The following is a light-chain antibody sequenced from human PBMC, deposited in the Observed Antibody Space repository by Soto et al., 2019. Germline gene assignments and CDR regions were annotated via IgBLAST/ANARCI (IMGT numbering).Light chain of an antibody. Sequence: EIVLTQSPGTLSLSPGERATLSCRASQSVSSSYLAWYQQKPGQAPRLLIYGASTRATGIPARFSGSGSGTEFTLTINRLEPEDSAVYYCQQYDTLPRTFGQGTKVDIK. CDR2: GAS. CDR3: QQYDTLPRT. V-gene: IGKV3-20*01. CDR1: QSVSSSY. J-gene: IGKJ1*01.